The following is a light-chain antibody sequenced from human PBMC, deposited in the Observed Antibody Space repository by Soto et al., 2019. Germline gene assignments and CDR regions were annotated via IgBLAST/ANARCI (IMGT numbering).Light chain of an antibody. CDR1: QSVSSN. CDR2: DIF. J-gene: IGKJ4*01. Sequence: ELVLTQSPGTLSLSPGERATLSCRASQSVSSNYLAWYQQKPGHAPRLVIYDIFTRATRVPTRISGSGSGTEFTLTIRSLQSEDFAVYYCQQYNSWPLTFGGGTKVDSK. V-gene: IGKV3D-15*01. CDR3: QQYNSWPLT.